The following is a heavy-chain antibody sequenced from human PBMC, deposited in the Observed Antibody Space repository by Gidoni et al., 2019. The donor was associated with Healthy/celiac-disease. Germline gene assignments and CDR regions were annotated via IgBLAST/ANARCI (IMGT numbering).Heavy chain of an antibody. D-gene: IGHD3-22*01. CDR3: AKDAGYFYDSSGYYPYFFDY. CDR2: ISGSGGNT. Sequence: EVQLLESGGGLVQHGGSLRLSCAASGFTFRSYAMSWVRQAPGKGLECVSSISGSGGNTYYADSVKGRFTISRDNSKNTLYLQMNSLRAEDTAVYYCAKDAGYFYDSSGYYPYFFDYWGQGTLVTVSS. J-gene: IGHJ4*02. V-gene: IGHV3-23*01. CDR1: GFTFRSYA.